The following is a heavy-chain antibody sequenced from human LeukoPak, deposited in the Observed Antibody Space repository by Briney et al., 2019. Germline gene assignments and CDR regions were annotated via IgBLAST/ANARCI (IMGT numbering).Heavy chain of an antibody. V-gene: IGHV3-23*01. CDR1: GFIFSDYA. CDR2: ISGVGGNL. Sequence: SGGSLRLSCAASGFIFSDYAMSWVRQAPGKGLEWVATISGVGGNLHYTDSAKGRFTISRDNSKNMVYLQMSSLRAKDTAVYYCAKIRWSPIYFFDYWGQGTLVTVSS. J-gene: IGHJ4*02. D-gene: IGHD2-15*01. CDR3: AKIRWSPIYFFDY.